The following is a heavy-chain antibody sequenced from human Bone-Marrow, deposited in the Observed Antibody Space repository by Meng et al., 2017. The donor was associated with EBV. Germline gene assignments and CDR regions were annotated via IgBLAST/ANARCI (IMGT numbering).Heavy chain of an antibody. CDR3: ARQEDYYDSSGYPFDY. CDR1: GGTFSSYA. J-gene: IGHJ4*02. Sequence: QGPLVQSGAEVKKPWSSVKVSCKASGGTFSSYAISWVRQAPGQGLEWMGGIIPIFGTANYAQKFQGRVTITADESTSTAYMELSSLRSEDTAVYYCARQEDYYDSSGYPFDYWGQGTLVTASS. CDR2: IIPIFGTA. V-gene: IGHV1-69*01. D-gene: IGHD3-22*01.